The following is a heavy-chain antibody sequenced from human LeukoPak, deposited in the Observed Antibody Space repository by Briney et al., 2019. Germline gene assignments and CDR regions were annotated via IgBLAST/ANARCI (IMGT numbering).Heavy chain of an antibody. J-gene: IGHJ4*02. V-gene: IGHV3-48*03. D-gene: IGHD7-27*01. Sequence: GGSLRLSCAASGFSVSSYEMVWVRQAPGRGLEWVSYINSEGSTIYTESVKGRFTISRDTARNSLYLQMNSLRVEDTAIYFCAREAAPGDPFDWHFDCWGQGTLVTVSS. CDR2: INSEGSTI. CDR3: AREAAPGDPFDWHFDC. CDR1: GFSVSSYE.